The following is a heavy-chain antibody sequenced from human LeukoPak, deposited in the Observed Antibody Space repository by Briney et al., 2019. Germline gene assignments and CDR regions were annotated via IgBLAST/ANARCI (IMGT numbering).Heavy chain of an antibody. CDR1: GGFVSSNNYY. CDR3: ARDRSPWGGGSWYYFDH. D-gene: IGHD2-15*01. CDR2: IYYSGNT. J-gene: IGHJ4*02. Sequence: SETLSLTCTVSGGFVSSNNYYWSWIRQPPGKGLEWIGNIYYSGNTNYNPSLKGRVTTSVVTSKNQFSLRLSYVTPADTAVYYCARDRSPWGGGSWYYFDHWGQGALSPSPQ. V-gene: IGHV4-61*01.